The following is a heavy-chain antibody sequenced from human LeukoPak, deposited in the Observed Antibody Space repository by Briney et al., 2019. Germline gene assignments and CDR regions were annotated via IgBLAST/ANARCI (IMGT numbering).Heavy chain of an antibody. Sequence: GGSPRLSCAASGFTFSSYSMNWVRQAPGKGLEWVSYISSSGSTIYYADSVKGRFTISRDNAKNSLYLQMNSLRAEDTAVYYCARGWVPAAMGYWGQGTLVTVSS. J-gene: IGHJ4*02. CDR1: GFTFSSYS. CDR2: ISSSGSTI. V-gene: IGHV3-48*04. D-gene: IGHD2-2*01. CDR3: ARGWVPAAMGY.